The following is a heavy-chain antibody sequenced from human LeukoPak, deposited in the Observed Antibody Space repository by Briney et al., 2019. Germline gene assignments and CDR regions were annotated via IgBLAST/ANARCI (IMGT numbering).Heavy chain of an antibody. V-gene: IGHV3-53*01. CDR2: IYSGGST. Sequence: GGSLRLSCAASGFTFNSYSMNWVRQAPGKGLEWVSVIYSGGSTYYADSMKGRFTISRDNSKNTLYLQMNSLRAEDTAVYYCARRGGYAPADDAFDIWGQGTMVTVSS. CDR1: GFTFNSYS. CDR3: ARRGGYAPADDAFDI. J-gene: IGHJ3*02. D-gene: IGHD5-12*01.